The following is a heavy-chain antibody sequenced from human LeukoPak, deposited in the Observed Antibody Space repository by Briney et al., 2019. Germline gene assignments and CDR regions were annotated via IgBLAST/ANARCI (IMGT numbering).Heavy chain of an antibody. V-gene: IGHV3-74*01. CDR3: AKVGVGYVMDV. D-gene: IGHD1-26*01. CDR1: GFSFSSYW. J-gene: IGHJ6*02. CDR2: IASDGSST. Sequence: LAGGSLRLSCAASGFSFSSYWMNWVRQAPGKGLVWVSRIASDGSSTTYADSVKGRFTISRDNAKNSLHLQMDSLRVEDTALYYCAKVGVGYVMDVWGQGTTVTVSS.